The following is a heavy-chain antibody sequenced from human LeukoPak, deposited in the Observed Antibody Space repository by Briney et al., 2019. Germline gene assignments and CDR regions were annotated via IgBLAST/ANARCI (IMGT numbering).Heavy chain of an antibody. J-gene: IGHJ5*02. CDR1: GGSISSGDYY. Sequence: SETLSLTCTVSGGSISSGDYYWSWIRQPPGKGLEWIGYIYYSGSTYYNPSLKSRVTISVDTSKNQFSLKLSSVTAADTAVYYCARGREAPLNWFDPWGQGTLVTVSS. CDR3: ARGREAPLNWFDP. V-gene: IGHV4-30-4*01. CDR2: IYYSGST. D-gene: IGHD1-26*01.